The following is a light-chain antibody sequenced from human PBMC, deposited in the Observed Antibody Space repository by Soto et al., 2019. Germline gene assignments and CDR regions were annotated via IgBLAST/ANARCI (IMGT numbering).Light chain of an antibody. V-gene: IGLV2-14*01. CDR1: SSDVGGYNY. CDR2: DVS. J-gene: IGLJ1*01. Sequence: QSVLTQPASVSGSPGQSITISCTGTSSDVGGYNYVSWYQQHPGKAPKLMIYDVSNRPSGVSNRFSGSKSGNTASLTISGLQAEDEADYYGTSHTSSSTPFDFRPGTKVNVL. CDR3: TSHTSSSTPFD.